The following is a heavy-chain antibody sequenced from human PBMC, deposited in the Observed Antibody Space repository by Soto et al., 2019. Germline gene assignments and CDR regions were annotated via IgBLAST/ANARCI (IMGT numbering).Heavy chain of an antibody. CDR2: ISDSGGGT. D-gene: IGHD5-18*01. CDR3: AKDRGYNYGKFDS. J-gene: IGHJ4*02. CDR1: GFTFSSYA. V-gene: IGHV3-23*01. Sequence: GGSLRLSCAASGFTFSSYAMSWVRQAPGKGLGWVSTISDSGGGTYYADSVKGRFTISRDNSKNTLYLQMNSLRAEDTAVYYCAKDRGYNYGKFDSWGQGTLVTVSS.